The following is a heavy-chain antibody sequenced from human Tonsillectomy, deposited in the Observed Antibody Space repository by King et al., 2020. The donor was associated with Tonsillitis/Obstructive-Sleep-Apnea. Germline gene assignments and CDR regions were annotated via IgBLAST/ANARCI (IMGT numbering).Heavy chain of an antibody. CDR2: SNPNSGGT. Sequence: QLVQSGAEVKKPGASVKVSCKASGDTFTGYYMHWVRQAPGQGLEWMGRSNPNSGGTNYAQKFQGRVTMTRDTSISTAYMELSRLRSDDTAVYYCARDVPLDIVVVVAANWFDPWGQGTLVTVSS. CDR1: GDTFTGYY. J-gene: IGHJ5*02. D-gene: IGHD2-15*01. V-gene: IGHV1-2*06. CDR3: ARDVPLDIVVVVAANWFDP.